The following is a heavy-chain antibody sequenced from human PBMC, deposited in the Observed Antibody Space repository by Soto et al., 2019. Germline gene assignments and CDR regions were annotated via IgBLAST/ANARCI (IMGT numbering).Heavy chain of an antibody. Sequence: RLSCAASWFTFSGSAMHWVRQASGKGLEWVGRIRSKANSYATAYAASVKGRFTISRDDSKNTAYLQMNSLKTEDTAVYYCAPSGSGYYPTYYYGMDVWGQGTTVTVSS. CDR2: IRSKANSYAT. CDR3: APSGSGYYPTYYYGMDV. J-gene: IGHJ6*02. V-gene: IGHV3-73*01. D-gene: IGHD3-3*01. CDR1: WFTFSGSA.